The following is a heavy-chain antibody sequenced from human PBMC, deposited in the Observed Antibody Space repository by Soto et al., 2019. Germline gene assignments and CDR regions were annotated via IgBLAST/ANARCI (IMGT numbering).Heavy chain of an antibody. CDR1: GYGFTSYY. CDR2: INPSCGTT. V-gene: IGHV1-46*01. J-gene: IGHJ6*02. Sequence: ALLKVSCKGSGYGFTSYYMGWVRQATGQGLEWMGIINPSCGTTSYAQKFQGRVTITANKSMSTAYMELSSLRSEDTAVYYCAIPLLLRFSDYYGMDVWGQGTTVTVSS. D-gene: IGHD3-3*01. CDR3: AIPLLLRFSDYYGMDV.